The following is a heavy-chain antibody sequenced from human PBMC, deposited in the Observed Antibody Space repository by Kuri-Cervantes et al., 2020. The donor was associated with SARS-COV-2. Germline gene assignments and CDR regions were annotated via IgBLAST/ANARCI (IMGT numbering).Heavy chain of an antibody. Sequence: ASVKVSCKAPESTFPNYDINWVRQATGQGLEWMGMVKTNSGNTLYAQIFQGRVTMTRDTSTSTAYMELSSLRFEDTAVYFCARDVGYGGTSELDITYFDYWGQGTLVTVSS. V-gene: IGHV1-8*01. CDR2: VKTNSGNT. J-gene: IGHJ4*02. CDR1: ESTFPNYD. CDR3: ARDVGYGGTSELDITYFDY. D-gene: IGHD4-23*01.